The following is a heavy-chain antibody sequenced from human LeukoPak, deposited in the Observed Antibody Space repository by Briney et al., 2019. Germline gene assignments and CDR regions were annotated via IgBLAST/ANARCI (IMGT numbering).Heavy chain of an antibody. CDR1: GGSFSGYY. J-gene: IGHJ4*02. V-gene: IGHV4-34*01. D-gene: IGHD1-26*01. CDR3: ARQPGDGGRLYYIDY. CDR2: INHSGST. Sequence: PSETLSLTCAVYGGSFSGYYWSWIRQPPGKGLEWIGEINHSGSTNYNPSLKSRVTISVDTSKNQFSLKLSSVTAADTAVYYCARQPGDGGRLYYIDYWGQGTLVTVSS.